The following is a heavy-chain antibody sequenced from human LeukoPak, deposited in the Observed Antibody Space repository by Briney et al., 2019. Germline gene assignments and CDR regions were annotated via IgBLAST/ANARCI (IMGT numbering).Heavy chain of an antibody. CDR2: IYYSGST. V-gene: IGHV4-39*07. CDR3: ARSMGESYYDILTGYYQREYYYYGMDV. D-gene: IGHD3-9*01. Sequence: SETLSLTCTVSGGSISSSSYYWGWIRQPPGKGLEWIGSIYYSGSTYYNPSLKSRVTISVDTSKNQFSLKLSSVTAADTAVYYCARSMGESYYDILTGYYQREYYYYGMDVWGQGTTVTVSS. CDR1: GGSISSSSYY. J-gene: IGHJ6*02.